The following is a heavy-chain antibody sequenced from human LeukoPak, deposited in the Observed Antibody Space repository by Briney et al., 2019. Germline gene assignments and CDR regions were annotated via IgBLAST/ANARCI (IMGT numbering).Heavy chain of an antibody. CDR1: GYTLTDYY. CDR2: IIPIFGTA. V-gene: IGHV1-69*05. J-gene: IGHJ3*02. CDR3: ASPRENSSSSYAFDI. D-gene: IGHD6-6*01. Sequence: GGTVKISCKASGYTLTDYYMHGVRQAPGQGLEWMGGIIPIFGTANYAQKLQGGVTLTTEESTSTAYMELSSLRSEHTAVYYCASPRENSSSSYAFDIWGQGTMVTVSS.